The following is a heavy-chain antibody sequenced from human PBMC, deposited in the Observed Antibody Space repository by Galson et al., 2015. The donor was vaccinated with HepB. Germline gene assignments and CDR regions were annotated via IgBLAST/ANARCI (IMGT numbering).Heavy chain of an antibody. V-gene: IGHV3-74*01. J-gene: IGHJ4*02. D-gene: IGHD6-19*01. CDR2: INSDGSST. Sequence: SLRLSCAASGFTFSSYWMHWVRQAPGKGLVWVSRINSDGSSTSYADSVKGRFTISRDNAKNTLYLQMNSLRAEDTAVYYCARSYSSGWYWGAFSFDYWGQGTLVTVSS. CDR1: GFTFSSYW. CDR3: ARSYSSGWYWGAFSFDY.